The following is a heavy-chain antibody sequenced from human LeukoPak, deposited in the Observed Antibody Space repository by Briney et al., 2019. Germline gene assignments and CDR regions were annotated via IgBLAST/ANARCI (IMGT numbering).Heavy chain of an antibody. J-gene: IGHJ3*02. CDR2: ISTYNGNT. Sequence: GASVKVSCKASGYTFTSYGISWVRQAPGQGLEWMGWISTYNGNTKYAQKFQGRVTMTIDKSTSTAYMELRSLRSDDTAVYYCARGGLGTTTHAFDIWGQGTMVTVSS. V-gene: IGHV1-18*01. CDR3: ARGGLGTTTHAFDI. CDR1: GYTFTSYG. D-gene: IGHD1-1*01.